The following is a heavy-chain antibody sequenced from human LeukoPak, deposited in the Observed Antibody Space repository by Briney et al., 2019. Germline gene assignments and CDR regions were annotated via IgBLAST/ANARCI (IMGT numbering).Heavy chain of an antibody. CDR2: INPSGGST. V-gene: IGHV1-46*01. CDR3: ARGRTLWFGEL. Sequence: ASVKVSCKASGYTFTSYYMHWVRQAPGQGLEWMGIINPSGGSTSYAQKFQGRVTMTRNTSISTAYMELSSLRSEDTAVYYCARGRTLWFGELWGQGTLVTVSS. J-gene: IGHJ4*02. CDR1: GYTFTSYY. D-gene: IGHD3-10*01.